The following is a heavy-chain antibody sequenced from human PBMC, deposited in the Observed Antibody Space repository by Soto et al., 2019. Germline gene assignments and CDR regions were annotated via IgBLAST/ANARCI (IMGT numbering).Heavy chain of an antibody. CDR3: ARDGRQQLVGPGGMDV. J-gene: IGHJ6*02. CDR2: IIPIFGTA. CDR1: GGTFSSYA. V-gene: IGHV1-69*01. D-gene: IGHD6-6*01. Sequence: QVQLVQSGAEVKKPGSSVKVSCKASGGTFSSYAISWVRQAPGQGLEWMGGIIPIFGTANYAQKCQGRVTITPAEYTSTAYMELSSLRSEDTAVYYCARDGRQQLVGPGGMDVWGQGTTVTVSS.